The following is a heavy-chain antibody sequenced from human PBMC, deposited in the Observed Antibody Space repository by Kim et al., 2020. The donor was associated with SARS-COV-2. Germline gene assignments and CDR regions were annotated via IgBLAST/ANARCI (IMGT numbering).Heavy chain of an antibody. V-gene: IGHV3-30*01. J-gene: IGHJ4*02. D-gene: IGHD3-22*01. CDR3: ARLHRSAEVDSSGTSPLDY. Sequence: RFTISRDNSKNTLYLQMNSLRAEDTAVYYCARLHRSAEVDSSGTSPLDYWGQGTLVTVSS.